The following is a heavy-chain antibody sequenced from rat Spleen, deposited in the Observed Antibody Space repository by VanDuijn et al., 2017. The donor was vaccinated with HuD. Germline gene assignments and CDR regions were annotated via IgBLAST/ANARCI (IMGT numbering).Heavy chain of an antibody. D-gene: IGHD1-3*01. CDR2: ITYSGTT. J-gene: IGHJ2*01. V-gene: IGHV3-1*01. CDR1: NYSITSNY. CDR3: ARENWINTVATPFDY. Sequence: EVQLQESGPGLVKPSQSLSLTCSVTNYSITSNYWGCIRKFPGNKMAWVGYITYSGTTSYNPSLRHRISITRDTSKNKFFLQLNSVTTEDTAIYSCARENWINTVATPFDYWGQGVMVTVSS.